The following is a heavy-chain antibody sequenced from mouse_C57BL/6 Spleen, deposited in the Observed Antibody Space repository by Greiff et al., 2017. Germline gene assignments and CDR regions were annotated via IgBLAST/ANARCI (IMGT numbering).Heavy chain of an antibody. J-gene: IGHJ3*01. V-gene: IGHV1-61*01. CDR2: IYPSVRET. D-gene: IGHD1-1*01. CDR3: ARESYGRSSFAY. CDR1: AYTFTSYW. Sequence: QVQLQQPGAELVSPGSSVKLSCKASAYTFTSYWMDWVKQRPGQGLVCIGNIYPSVRETHSNQKFKDKATLTVDNSSSTAYIQLSSLTSEDSAVYYCARESYGRSSFAYRGQGNLVTGSA.